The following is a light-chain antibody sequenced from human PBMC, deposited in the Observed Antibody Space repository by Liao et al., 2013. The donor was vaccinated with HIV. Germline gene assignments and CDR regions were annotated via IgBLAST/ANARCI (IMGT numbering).Light chain of an antibody. Sequence: SYELTQPPSVSVSPGQTARITCSGDALPKQFAYWYQQKPGQAPVLLIYKDSERPSGIPERFSGSGSGTTVTLTISGVQAEDEADYYCQSADSSGTHVVFGGGTKLTVL. V-gene: IGLV3-25*03. CDR2: KDS. CDR1: ALPKQF. J-gene: IGLJ2*01. CDR3: QSADSSGTHVV.